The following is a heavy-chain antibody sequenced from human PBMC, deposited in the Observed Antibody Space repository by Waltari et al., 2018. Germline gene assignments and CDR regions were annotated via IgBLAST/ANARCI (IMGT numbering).Heavy chain of an antibody. V-gene: IGHV4-34*01. CDR3: ARRRIQLWLTG. D-gene: IGHD5-18*01. Sequence: QVQLQQWGAGLLKPSETLSLTCAVYGGSFSGYYWSWIRQPPGKGLEWIGEINHSGSTNYNPSLKSRVTISVDTSKNQFSLKLSSVTAADTAVYYCARRRIQLWLTGWGQGTLVIVSS. J-gene: IGHJ4*02. CDR2: INHSGST. CDR1: GGSFSGYY.